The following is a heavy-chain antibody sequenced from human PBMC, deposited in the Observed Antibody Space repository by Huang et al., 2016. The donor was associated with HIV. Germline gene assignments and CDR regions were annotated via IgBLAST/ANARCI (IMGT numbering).Heavy chain of an antibody. CDR2: IGTSVDT. Sequence: EVQLVESGGGLVQPGGSLRLSCAASGFTFSSYDMHWVRQATGTGLEWVSGIGTSVDTNYPGSVKGRFTLSRENAKSSLYLQMNSLRAGDTAVYYCARVKNTAMEPDWYFDLWGRGTLVTVSS. CDR3: ARVKNTAMEPDWYFDL. D-gene: IGHD5-18*01. V-gene: IGHV3-13*01. J-gene: IGHJ2*01. CDR1: GFTFSSYD.